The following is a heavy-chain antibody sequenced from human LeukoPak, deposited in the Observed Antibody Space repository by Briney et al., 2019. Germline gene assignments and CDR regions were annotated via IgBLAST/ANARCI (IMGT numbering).Heavy chain of an antibody. D-gene: IGHD2-21*02. V-gene: IGHV6-1*01. CDR2: TYYRSKWYN. CDR1: GDSVSSNSAA. CDR3: ARDENDPDCGGDCGYYYGMDV. J-gene: IGHJ6*02. Sequence: SQTLSLTCAISGDSVSSNSAAWNWIRQSPSRGLEWLGRTYYRSKWYNDYAVSVKSRITINPDTSKNQFSLQLNSVTPEDTAVYYCARDENDPDCGGDCGYYYGMDVWGQGTTVTVSS.